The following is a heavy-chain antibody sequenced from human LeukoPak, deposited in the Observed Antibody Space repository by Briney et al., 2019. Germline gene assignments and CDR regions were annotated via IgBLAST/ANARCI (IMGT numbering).Heavy chain of an antibody. Sequence: PGGSLRLSCAASGFTFSSYAMSWVRQAPGKGLEWVSTLSGSGASTSYADSVKGRFTISRDNSKNTLYLQMNSLRAEDTAQYYCAKQKGYCSGGSCYYSDYWGQGTLVTVSS. V-gene: IGHV3-23*01. CDR2: LSGSGAST. CDR3: AKQKGYCSGGSCYYSDY. CDR1: GFTFSSYA. D-gene: IGHD2-15*01. J-gene: IGHJ4*02.